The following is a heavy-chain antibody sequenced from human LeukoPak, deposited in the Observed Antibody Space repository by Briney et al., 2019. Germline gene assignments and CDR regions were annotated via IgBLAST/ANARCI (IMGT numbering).Heavy chain of an antibody. CDR3: ARAVLWFGGPNHFDY. Sequence: PGGSLRLSCAASGFTFSSYWMSWVRQAPGKGLEWVANIKQDGSEKYYVDSVKGRFTISRDNAKNSLYLQMSSLRAEDTAVYYCARAVLWFGGPNHFDYWGQGTLVTVSS. CDR2: IKQDGSEK. J-gene: IGHJ4*02. D-gene: IGHD3-10*01. V-gene: IGHV3-7*01. CDR1: GFTFSSYW.